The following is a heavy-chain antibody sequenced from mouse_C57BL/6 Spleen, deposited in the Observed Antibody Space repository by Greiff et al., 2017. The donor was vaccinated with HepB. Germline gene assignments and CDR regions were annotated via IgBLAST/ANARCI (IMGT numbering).Heavy chain of an antibody. CDR1: GYTFTSYW. V-gene: IGHV1-64*01. J-gene: IGHJ2*01. CDR3: ARSSYDYDGDY. Sequence: QVQLQQPGAELVKPGASVKLSCKASGYTFTSYWMHWVKQRPGQGLEWIGMIHPNSGSTNYNEKFKSKATLTVDKSSSTAYMQLSSLTSEDSAVYYCARSSYDYDGDYWGQGTTLTVSS. CDR2: IHPNSGST. D-gene: IGHD2-4*01.